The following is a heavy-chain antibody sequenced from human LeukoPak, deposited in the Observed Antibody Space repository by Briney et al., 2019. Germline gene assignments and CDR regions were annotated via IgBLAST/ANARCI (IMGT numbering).Heavy chain of an antibody. D-gene: IGHD2-21*02. CDR3: AKVVVTAMGLDY. CDR2: IWFDGSNE. Sequence: GGSLRLSCAASGFTFSSYGMHWVRQAPGKGLEWVTIIWFDGSNEYYADSVKGRFTISRDNSKNTLYLQMNSLRAEDTAVYYCAKVVVTAMGLDYWGQGTLVTVSS. V-gene: IGHV3-33*06. J-gene: IGHJ4*02. CDR1: GFTFSSYG.